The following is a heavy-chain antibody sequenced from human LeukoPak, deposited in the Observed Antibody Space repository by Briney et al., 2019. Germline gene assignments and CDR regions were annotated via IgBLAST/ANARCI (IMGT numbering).Heavy chain of an antibody. CDR3: ARRSWSGSYHDAFDI. Sequence: PGGSLRLSCAASGFTFDDYAMHWVRQAPGKGLEWVSLISWDGGSTYYADSVKGRFTISRDNSKNSLYLQMNSLRAEDTALYYCARRSWSGSYHDAFDIWGQGTMVTVSS. CDR2: ISWDGGST. V-gene: IGHV3-43D*03. CDR1: GFTFDDYA. J-gene: IGHJ3*02. D-gene: IGHD1-26*01.